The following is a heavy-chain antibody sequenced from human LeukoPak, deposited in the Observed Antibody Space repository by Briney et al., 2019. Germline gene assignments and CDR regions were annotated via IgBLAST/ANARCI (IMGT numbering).Heavy chain of an antibody. CDR2: INPNSGGT. CDR3: ARVMGIAARPLGY. J-gene: IGHJ4*02. D-gene: IGHD6-13*01. V-gene: IGHV1-2*02. CDR1: GYSFTSYW. Sequence: GESLKISCKGSGYSFTSYWIGWVRQAPGQGLEWMGWINPNSGGTNYAQKFQGRVTMTRDTSISTAYMELSRLRSDDTAVYYCARVMGIAARPLGYWGQGTLVTVSS.